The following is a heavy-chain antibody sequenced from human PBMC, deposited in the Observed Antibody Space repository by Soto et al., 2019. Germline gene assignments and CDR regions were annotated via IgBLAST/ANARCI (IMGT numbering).Heavy chain of an antibody. Sequence: EVQLVESGGGLVQPGGSLRLSCAASGFTFSDYWIHWVRQAPGKGLVWVSRIKGDEVTTNYADSVRGRFTISRDNAKNTVYLQMNSLRAEDTAVYYGATGVRGEYRKDYWGQGTLVTVSS. CDR2: IKGDEVTT. V-gene: IGHV3-74*01. J-gene: IGHJ4*02. CDR1: GFTFSDYW. CDR3: ATGVRGEYRKDY. D-gene: IGHD3-10*01.